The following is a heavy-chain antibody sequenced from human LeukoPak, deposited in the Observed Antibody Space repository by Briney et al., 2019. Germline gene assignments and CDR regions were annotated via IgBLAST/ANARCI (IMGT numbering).Heavy chain of an antibody. CDR1: GYSISSGYC. J-gene: IGHJ4*02. Sequence: PSETLSLTCTVSGYSISSGYCWGWIRQPPGKGLEWIGTIYHDGRTYFNPSLKSRVTISLDTSKNQFSLKLSSVTAADTAVYYCARFSLGSGSHWGQGTLVTVSS. D-gene: IGHD3-10*01. CDR3: ARFSLGSGSH. CDR2: IYHDGRT. V-gene: IGHV4-38-2*02.